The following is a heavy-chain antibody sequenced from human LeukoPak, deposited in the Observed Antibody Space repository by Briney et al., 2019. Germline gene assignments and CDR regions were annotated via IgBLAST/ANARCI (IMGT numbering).Heavy chain of an antibody. CDR1: GFTVSSNY. CDR3: ARDRVRGGSGSYHLYDSRGFDP. J-gene: IGHJ5*02. V-gene: IGHV3-66*01. D-gene: IGHD3-10*01. CDR2: IYSGGST. Sequence: GGSLRLSCAASGFTVSSNYMSWVRQAPGKGLEWVSVIYSGGSTYYADSVKGRFTISRDNSKNTLYLQMNSLRAEDTAVYYCARDRVRGGSGSYHLYDSRGFDPWGQGTLVTVSS.